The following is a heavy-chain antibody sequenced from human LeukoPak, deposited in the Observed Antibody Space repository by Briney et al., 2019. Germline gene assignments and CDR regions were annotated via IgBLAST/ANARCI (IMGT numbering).Heavy chain of an antibody. CDR3: AREDCTIGAVCSSLLDH. CDR2: IKSDGSST. CDR1: GFTFSNYW. D-gene: IGHD2-8*01. V-gene: IGHV3-74*01. J-gene: IGHJ4*02. Sequence: GGSLRLSCAASGFTFSNYWMHWVRQAPGEALMWVSRIKSDGSSTTYAGSVKGRFTISRDNAKNTLYLQMNSLRAEDAAVYYCAREDCTIGAVCSSLLDHWGRGTLVTVSS.